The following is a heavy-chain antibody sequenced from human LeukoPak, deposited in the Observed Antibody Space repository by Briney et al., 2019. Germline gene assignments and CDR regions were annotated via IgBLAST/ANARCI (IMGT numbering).Heavy chain of an antibody. J-gene: IGHJ4*02. V-gene: IGHV4-34*01. CDR2: INHSGST. D-gene: IGHD3-10*01. Sequence: SETLSLTCAVYGGSFSGYYWSWIRQPPGKGLEWIGEINHSGSTNYNPSLKSRVTISVDTSKNQFSLKLSSVTAADTAVYYCARATMVRGVIIGPDFFDYWGQGTLVTVSS. CDR3: ARATMVRGVIIGPDFFDY. CDR1: GGSFSGYY.